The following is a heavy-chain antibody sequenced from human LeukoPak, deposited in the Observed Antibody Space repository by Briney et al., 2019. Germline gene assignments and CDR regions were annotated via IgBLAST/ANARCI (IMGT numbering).Heavy chain of an antibody. J-gene: IGHJ6*03. V-gene: IGHV1-2*02. CDR1: GYTFTGYY. D-gene: IGHD5-18*01. CDR3: ARDRTTAMAYYYYMDV. Sequence: ASVKVSCKASGYTFTGYYMHWVRQAPGQGLEWMGWINPNSGGTNYAQKFQGRVTMTRDTSISTAYMELSRLRSDDTAVYYCARDRTTAMAYYYYMDVWGKGTTVTASS. CDR2: INPNSGGT.